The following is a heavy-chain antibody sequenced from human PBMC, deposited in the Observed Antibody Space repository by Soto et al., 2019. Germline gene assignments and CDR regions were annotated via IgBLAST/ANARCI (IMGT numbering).Heavy chain of an antibody. D-gene: IGHD3-22*01. CDR2: INHSGST. V-gene: IGHV4-34*01. J-gene: IGHJ3*02. Sequence: SETLSVTWAVYGGSFSGYYWSWIRQPPGKGLEWIGEINHSGSTNYNPSLKSRVTISVDTSKNQFSLKLSSVTAADTAVYYCARGGERWTRHYYDSRGVDAVEICGQG. CDR1: GGSFSGYY. CDR3: ARGGERWTRHYYDSRGVDAVEI.